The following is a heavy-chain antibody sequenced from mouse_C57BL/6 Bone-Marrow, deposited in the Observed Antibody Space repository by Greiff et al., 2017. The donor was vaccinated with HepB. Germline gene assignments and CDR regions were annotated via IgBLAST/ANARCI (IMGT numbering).Heavy chain of an antibody. CDR2: IRSKSNNYAT. CDR3: VRHRDYDDDYYAMDY. D-gene: IGHD2-4*01. V-gene: IGHV10-1*01. Sequence: EVMLVESGGGLVQPKGSLKLSCAASGFSFNTYAMNWVRQAPGKGLEWVARIRSKSNNYATYYADSVKDKFTISRDDSESMLYLQMNNLKTEDTAMYYCVRHRDYDDDYYAMDYWGQGTSVTVSS. J-gene: IGHJ4*01. CDR1: GFSFNTYA.